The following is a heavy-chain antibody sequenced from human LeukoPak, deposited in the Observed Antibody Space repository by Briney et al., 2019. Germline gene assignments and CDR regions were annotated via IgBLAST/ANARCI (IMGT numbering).Heavy chain of an antibody. J-gene: IGHJ1*01. Sequence: PGGSLRLSCEGSGFTFSNYNMNWVRQAPGKGLEWVSVIYSGGSTYYADSVKGRFTISRDNSKNTLYLQMNSLRAEDTAVYYCARQLPLEHWGQGTLVTVSS. CDR1: GFTFSNYN. D-gene: IGHD2-15*01. CDR3: ARQLPLEH. V-gene: IGHV3-66*04. CDR2: IYSGGST.